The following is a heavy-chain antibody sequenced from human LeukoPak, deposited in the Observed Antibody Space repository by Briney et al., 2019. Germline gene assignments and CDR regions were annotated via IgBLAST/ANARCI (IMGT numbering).Heavy chain of an antibody. V-gene: IGHV4-30-2*01. CDR2: INHSGST. CDR3: ARVYVGRELQPLWDY. Sequence: PSETLSLTCTVSGGSISSGGYYWSWIRQPPGKGLEWIGYINHSGSTYYNPSLKSRVTISVDRSKTQFSLKLSSVTAADTAVYYCARVYVGRELQPLWDYWGQGTLVTVSS. J-gene: IGHJ4*02. CDR1: GGSISSGGYY. D-gene: IGHD1-26*01.